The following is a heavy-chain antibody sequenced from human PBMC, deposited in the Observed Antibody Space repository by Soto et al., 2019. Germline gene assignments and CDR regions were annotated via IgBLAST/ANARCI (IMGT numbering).Heavy chain of an antibody. V-gene: IGHV5-51*01. CDR2: IDPIDSDT. CDR3: ARHHLSSIVVVIDY. J-gene: IGHJ4*02. D-gene: IGHD3-22*01. CDR1: GYSFTSYW. Sequence: GESLKISCKGSGYSFTSYWISWVRQMPGKGLEWMGRIDPIDSDTRYSPSFQGQVTISADKSISTAYLQWSSLKASDTAMYYCARHHLSSIVVVIDYWGQRTLVTVSS.